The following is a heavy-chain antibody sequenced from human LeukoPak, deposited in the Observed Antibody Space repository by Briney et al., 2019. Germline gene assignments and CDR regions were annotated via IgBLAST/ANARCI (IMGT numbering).Heavy chain of an antibody. V-gene: IGHV1-46*01. CDR1: GYTFTSYY. CDR2: INPSGGST. D-gene: IGHD3-22*01. Sequence: GASVKVSCKASGYTFTSYYMHWVRQAPGQGLEWMGIINPSGGSTSYAQKFQGRVTMTRDMSTSTVCMELSSLRSEDTAVYYCARDLRPGNYYDSSGYWDYWGQGTLVTVSS. CDR3: ARDLRPGNYYDSSGYWDY. J-gene: IGHJ4*02.